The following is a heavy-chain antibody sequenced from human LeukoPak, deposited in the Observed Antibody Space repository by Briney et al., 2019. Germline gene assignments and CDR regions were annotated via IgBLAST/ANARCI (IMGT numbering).Heavy chain of an antibody. CDR2: IRYDGSNK. CDR1: GFTFSSYG. CDR3: ARGRGRWLQLGTNWFDP. D-gene: IGHD5-24*01. Sequence: GGSLRLSCAASGFTFSSYGMHWVRQAPGKGLEWVAFIRYDGSNKYYADSVKGRFTISRDNSKNTLYLQMNSLRAEDTAVYYCARGRGRWLQLGTNWFDPWGQGTLVTVSS. J-gene: IGHJ5*02. V-gene: IGHV3-30*02.